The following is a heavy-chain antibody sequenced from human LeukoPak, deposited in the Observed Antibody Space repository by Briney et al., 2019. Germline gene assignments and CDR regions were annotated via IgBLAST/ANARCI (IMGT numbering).Heavy chain of an antibody. CDR2: ISGSGNNI. Sequence: GGSLRLSCAASGFTFSDFAMSWVRQAPGKGLEWVSSISGSGNNIYYADSAKGRFTISRDKSNNTLFLQMSSLRAEDTAVYYCAKGRAFNAYSSASFWGHGTLVIVSS. D-gene: IGHD6-19*01. CDR1: GFTFSDFA. J-gene: IGHJ4*01. CDR3: AKGRAFNAYSSASF. V-gene: IGHV3-23*01.